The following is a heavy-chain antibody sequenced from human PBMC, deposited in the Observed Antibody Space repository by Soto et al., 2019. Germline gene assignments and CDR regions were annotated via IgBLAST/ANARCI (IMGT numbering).Heavy chain of an antibody. V-gene: IGHV1-69*13. J-gene: IGHJ6*02. CDR1: GGTFSSYA. D-gene: IGHD3-3*01. CDR2: IIPIFGTA. CDR3: ARSGKIFGVVPGALYGMDV. Sequence: SVKVSCKASGGTFSSYAISWVRQAPGQGLEWMGGIIPIFGTANYAQKFQGRVTITADESTSTAYMELSSLRSEDTAVYYCARSGKIFGVVPGALYGMDVWGQGTTVTVSS.